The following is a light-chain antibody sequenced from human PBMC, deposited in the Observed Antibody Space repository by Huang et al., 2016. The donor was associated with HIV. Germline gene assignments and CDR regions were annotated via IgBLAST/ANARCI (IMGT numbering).Light chain of an antibody. Sequence: EVMMTQSPATLSVSLGDKASLSCRASQRVGVNLAWYQQKPGQAPTLLIYGPSDRATGISARFSGSGSGTDFTLTISSLQSEDSAVYFCQQYDKWPGTFGQGTRLQI. CDR3: QQYDKWPGT. CDR2: GPS. V-gene: IGKV3-15*01. J-gene: IGKJ2*01. CDR1: QRVGVN.